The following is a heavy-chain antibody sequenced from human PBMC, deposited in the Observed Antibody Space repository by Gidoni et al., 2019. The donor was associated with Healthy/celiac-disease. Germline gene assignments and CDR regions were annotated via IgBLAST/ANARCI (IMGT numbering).Heavy chain of an antibody. J-gene: IGHJ4*02. V-gene: IGHV3-64*01. CDR2: ISSNGGST. CDR3: ARFVYGVLDY. Sequence: EVQLVESGGVLVQPGGSLRLSCAAPRFTFSSYAMHWVRQAPGKGLEYVSAISSNGGSTYYANSVKGRFTISRDNSKNTLYLQMGSLRAEDMAVYYCARFVYGVLDYWGQGTLVTVSS. CDR1: RFTFSSYA. D-gene: IGHD4-17*01.